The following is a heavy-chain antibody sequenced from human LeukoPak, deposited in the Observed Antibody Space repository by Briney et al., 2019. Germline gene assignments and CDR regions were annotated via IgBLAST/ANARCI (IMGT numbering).Heavy chain of an antibody. CDR1: GYRFTNYW. CDR3: ARSNSGYYDGSGYSPYYFDY. D-gene: IGHD3-22*01. J-gene: IGHJ4*02. Sequence: GESLKISCKGSGYRFTNYWIGWVRQMPGKGLEWMGIIYPGDSGTKYSPSFQGQVTISADNSHTTAYLQWSSLKASDTAIYYCARSNSGYYDGSGYSPYYFDYWGQGTLVTVSS. V-gene: IGHV5-51*01. CDR2: IYPGDSGT.